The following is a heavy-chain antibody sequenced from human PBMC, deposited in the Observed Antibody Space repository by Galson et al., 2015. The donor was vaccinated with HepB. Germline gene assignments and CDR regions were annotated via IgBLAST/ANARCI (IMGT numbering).Heavy chain of an antibody. CDR3: AREVGFLGRLGHDYSGMDV. Sequence: SLRLSCAASGFTFSSYAVHWVRQAPGKGLECVAVISHDGGKKEYAESVKGRFTSSRDNSKNMVYLQMNSLRSADAAVYYCAREVGFLGRLGHDYSGMDVWGQGTTVTVSS. CDR2: ISHDGGKK. CDR1: GFTFSSYA. J-gene: IGHJ6*02. V-gene: IGHV3-30*04. D-gene: IGHD3-3*01.